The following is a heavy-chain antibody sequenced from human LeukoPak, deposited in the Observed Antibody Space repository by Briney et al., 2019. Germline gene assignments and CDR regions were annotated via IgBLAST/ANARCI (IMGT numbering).Heavy chain of an antibody. CDR3: ASLSSSLTRYYYYYYMDV. CDR2: IYYSGTT. V-gene: IGHV4-39*07. CDR1: GGSISSSSYY. D-gene: IGHD6-13*01. Sequence: SETLSLTCTVSGGSISSSSYYWGWIRQPPGKGLEWVGSIYYSGTTYYNPSLKSRVTISVDTSKNQFSLRLSSVTAADTAVYYCASLSSSLTRYYYYYYMDVWGKGTTVTVSS. J-gene: IGHJ6*03.